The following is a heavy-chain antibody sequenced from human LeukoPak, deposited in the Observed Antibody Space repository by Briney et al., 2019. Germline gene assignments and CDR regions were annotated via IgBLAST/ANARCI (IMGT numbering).Heavy chain of an antibody. CDR3: AREARFALPVVGSGDY. Sequence: SETLSLTCSVSGGSISSSDYYWGWIRQPPGKGLEWIGTMFYNGATKSNPSLSSRVTMSIDTSKNQFSLKLRSVTAADTAVYYCAREARFALPVVGSGDYWGQGTLVTVSS. J-gene: IGHJ4*02. CDR1: GGSISSSDYY. CDR2: MFYNGAT. D-gene: IGHD6-19*01. V-gene: IGHV4-39*07.